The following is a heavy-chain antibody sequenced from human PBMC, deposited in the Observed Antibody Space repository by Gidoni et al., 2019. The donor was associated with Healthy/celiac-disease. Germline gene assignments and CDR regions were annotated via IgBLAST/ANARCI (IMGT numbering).Heavy chain of an antibody. D-gene: IGHD3-10*01. J-gene: IGHJ4*02. Sequence: QVQLVESGGGVVQPGRSLRLSCAASGFTFSSYGMHWVRPAPGKGLEWVAVRWFDGSKKYYADSVKGRFTISRDNSKNTLYLQMNSLRVEDTGVYFCAREEDYYTSEIDYWGQGTLVTVSS. CDR2: RWFDGSKK. CDR1: GFTFSSYG. V-gene: IGHV3-33*01. CDR3: AREEDYYTSEIDY.